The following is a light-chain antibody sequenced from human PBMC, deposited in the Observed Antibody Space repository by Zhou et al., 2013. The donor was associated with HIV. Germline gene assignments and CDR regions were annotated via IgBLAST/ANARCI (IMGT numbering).Light chain of an antibody. Sequence: DIVMTQSPLSLPVTPGEPASISCRSSQSLLHSNGYNYLDWYLQKPGQSPQLLIYLGSNRASGVPDRFSGSGSGTDFTLKISRVEAEDVGVYYCMQALQIPWTFGRGTKVEI. CDR2: LGS. CDR1: QSLLHSNGYNY. CDR3: MQALQIPWT. J-gene: IGKJ1*01. V-gene: IGKV2-28*01.